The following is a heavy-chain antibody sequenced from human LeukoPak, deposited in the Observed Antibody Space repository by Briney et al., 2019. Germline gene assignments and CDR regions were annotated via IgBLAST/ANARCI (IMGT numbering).Heavy chain of an antibody. D-gene: IGHD3-10*01. J-gene: IGHJ4*02. CDR3: ARVGDYGSGSYFDY. V-gene: IGHV4-38-2*01. Sequence: SETLSLTCAVSGYSISSGYYWGWTRQPPGKGLEWIGSIYHSGSTYYNPSLKSRVTISVDTSKNQFSLKLSSVTAADTAVYYCARVGDYGSGSYFDYWGQGTLVTVSS. CDR2: IYHSGST. CDR1: GYSISSGYY.